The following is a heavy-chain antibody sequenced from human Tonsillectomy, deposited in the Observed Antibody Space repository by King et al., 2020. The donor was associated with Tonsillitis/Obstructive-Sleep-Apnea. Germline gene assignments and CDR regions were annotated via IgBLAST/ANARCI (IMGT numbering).Heavy chain of an antibody. Sequence: QLVQSGSELKKPGASVKVSCKASGYTFTSYAMNWVRQAPGQGLEWRGWINTNTGNTTNAQGFTGRFVFSLDTSVSTAYLQISSLKDEDTAVYYCARDGNFWSGYGPRYYYMDVWGKGTTVTVSS. J-gene: IGHJ6*03. D-gene: IGHD3-3*01. V-gene: IGHV7-4-1*02. CDR2: INTNTGNT. CDR3: ARDGNFWSGYGPRYYYMDV. CDR1: GYTFTSYA.